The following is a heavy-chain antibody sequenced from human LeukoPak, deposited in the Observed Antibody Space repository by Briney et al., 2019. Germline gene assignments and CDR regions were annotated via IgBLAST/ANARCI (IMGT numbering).Heavy chain of an antibody. D-gene: IGHD3-10*01. CDR2: ISSRGSTI. CDR1: GFTFSDYY. J-gene: IGHJ6*03. V-gene: IGHV3-11*04. CDR3: ARVNGSGSYHAPSYYYMDV. Sequence: PGGSLRLSCAASGFTFSDYYMSWIRQAPGKGLECVSYISSRGSTIYYADSVKGRFTISRDNAKNSLYLQMNSLRAEDTAVYYCARVNGSGSYHAPSYYYMDVWGKGTTVTVSS.